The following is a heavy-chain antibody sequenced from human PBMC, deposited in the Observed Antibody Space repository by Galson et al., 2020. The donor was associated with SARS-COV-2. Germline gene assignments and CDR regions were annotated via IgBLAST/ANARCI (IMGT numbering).Heavy chain of an antibody. CDR2: ISWNGVDT. J-gene: IGHJ6*02. Sequence: GGSLRLSCVASGFTFDDYAMHWVRQAPGKGLEWVSGISWNGVDTIYADAVKGRFTISRDNAKNSLFLQMNSLRAEDTAMYYCAKDVGLHDYKNYFHYGMDVWGQGTTVTVSS. CDR3: AKDVGLHDYKNYFHYGMDV. D-gene: IGHD4-4*01. V-gene: IGHV3-9*01. CDR1: GFTFDDYA.